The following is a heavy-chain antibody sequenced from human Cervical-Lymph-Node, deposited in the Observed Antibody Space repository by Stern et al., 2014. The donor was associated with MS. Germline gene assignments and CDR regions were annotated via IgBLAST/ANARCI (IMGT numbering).Heavy chain of an antibody. D-gene: IGHD2-2*01. V-gene: IGHV1-46*03. CDR2: INPSGGST. Sequence: MQLVESGAEVKKPGASVKVSCKASGYTFTSYYMHWVRQAPGQGLEWMGIINPSGGSTSYAQKFQGRVTMTRDTSTSTVYMELSSLRSEDTAVYYCARSIVVVPAAAGLDYWGQGTLVTVSS. CDR1: GYTFTSYY. J-gene: IGHJ4*02. CDR3: ARSIVVVPAAAGLDY.